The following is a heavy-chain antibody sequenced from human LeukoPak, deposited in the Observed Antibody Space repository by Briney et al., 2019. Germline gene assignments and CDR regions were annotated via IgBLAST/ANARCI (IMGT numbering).Heavy chain of an antibody. CDR3: ARSGYYTFYYFDY. D-gene: IGHD3-3*01. CDR2: ISSSSSYI. J-gene: IGHJ4*02. Sequence: GSLRLSCAASGFTFSSYSMNWVRQAPGKGLEWVSSISSSSSYIYYADSVKGRFTISRDNAKNSLYLQMNSLRAEDTAVYYCARSGYYTFYYFDYWGQGTLVTVSS. V-gene: IGHV3-21*01. CDR1: GFTFSSYS.